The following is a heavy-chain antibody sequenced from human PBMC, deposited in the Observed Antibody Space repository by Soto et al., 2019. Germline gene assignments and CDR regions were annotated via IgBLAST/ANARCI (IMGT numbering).Heavy chain of an antibody. J-gene: IGHJ4*02. CDR3: ARLVYDTRLNYMYFDF. D-gene: IGHD3-10*01. CDR1: GVSISIGNW. CDR2: IFHDGTA. V-gene: IGHV4-4*02. Sequence: SETLSLTCAVSGVSISIGNWWTWVRQSPQRGLEYIGEIFHDGTANYYPSFERRVAISVDTSKNQFSLKLTSVTAADTAIYFCARLVYDTRLNYMYFDFWGQGTLVTVSS.